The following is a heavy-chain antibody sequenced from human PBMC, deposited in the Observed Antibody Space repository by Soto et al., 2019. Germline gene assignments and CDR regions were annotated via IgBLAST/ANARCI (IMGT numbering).Heavy chain of an antibody. CDR2: ISAYNGNT. Sequence: ASVKVSCNASGYTFTSYGISLVRQAPGQGLEWMGWISAYNGNTNYAQKLQGRVTMTTDTSTSTAYMELRSLRSDDTAVYYCGREYYHGSGGAYWGQGTLVTVSS. V-gene: IGHV1-18*01. D-gene: IGHD3-10*01. CDR1: GYTFTSYG. CDR3: GREYYHGSGGAY. J-gene: IGHJ4*02.